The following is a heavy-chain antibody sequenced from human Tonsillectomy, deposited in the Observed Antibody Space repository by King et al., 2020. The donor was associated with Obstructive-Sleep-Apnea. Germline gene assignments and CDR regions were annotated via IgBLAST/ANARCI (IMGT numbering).Heavy chain of an antibody. CDR3: ARDPKSDYFDSSGFDY. CDR1: GFTFSFYA. D-gene: IGHD3-22*01. CDR2: ITHDGSHE. Sequence: VQLVESGGGVVQPGRSLRLSCAASGFTFSFYAMHWVRQAPGRGLEWVAVITHDGSHEYYADSVKGRFTLSRDNSKDTLHLQMNSLRPEDTAVYYCARDPKSDYFDSSGFDYWGQGTLVTVSS. J-gene: IGHJ4*02. V-gene: IGHV3-30-3*01.